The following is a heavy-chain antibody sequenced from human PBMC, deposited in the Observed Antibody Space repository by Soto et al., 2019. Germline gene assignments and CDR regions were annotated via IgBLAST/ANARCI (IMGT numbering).Heavy chain of an antibody. CDR3: AKESRGDKYDFYNYFDY. CDR2: ISSGGTYT. Sequence: GGSLRLSCASSVFTFSNYAMTCVRHSPGKWLEWVSAISSGGTYTDYADSVKGRFTLSRDNSKNMVYLQMNSLRAEDTAVYHCAKESRGDKYDFYNYFDYGGQGNLLTV. V-gene: IGHV3-23*01. J-gene: IGHJ4*01. CDR1: VFTFSNYA. D-gene: IGHD2-21*01.